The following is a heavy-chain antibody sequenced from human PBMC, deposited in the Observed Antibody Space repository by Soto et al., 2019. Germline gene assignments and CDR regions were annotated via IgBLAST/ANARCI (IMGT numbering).Heavy chain of an antibody. CDR2: IYYSGST. CDR3: ARYAEGPYDILTGYYHNWFDP. CDR1: GGSISSGGYY. J-gene: IGHJ5*02. Sequence: ASETLSLTCTVSGGSISSGGYYWSWIRQHPGKGLEWIGYIYYSGSTYYNPSLKSRVTISVDTSKNQFSLKLSSVTAADTAVYYCARYAEGPYDILTGYYHNWFDPWGQGTLVTV. D-gene: IGHD3-9*01. V-gene: IGHV4-31*03.